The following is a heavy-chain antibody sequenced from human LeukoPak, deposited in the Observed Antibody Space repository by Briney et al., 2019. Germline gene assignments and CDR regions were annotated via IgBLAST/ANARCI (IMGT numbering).Heavy chain of an antibody. CDR1: GFTFSNYN. V-gene: IGHV3-21*01. CDR2: ITSSSTYI. D-gene: IGHD2-2*01. Sequence: GGSLRPSCAASGFTFSNYNMNWVRQAPGKGLEWVSSITSSSTYIYYADSVKGRFTISRDNAKNSLYLQMNSLRAEDSAVYYCARLKLLWSNYFDYWGQGTLVTVSS. CDR3: ARLKLLWSNYFDY. J-gene: IGHJ4*02.